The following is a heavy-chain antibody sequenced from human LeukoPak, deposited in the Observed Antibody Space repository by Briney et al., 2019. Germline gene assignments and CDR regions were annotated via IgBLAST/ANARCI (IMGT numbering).Heavy chain of an antibody. CDR1: GGSFSGYC. D-gene: IGHD2-15*01. Sequence: SETLSLTCAVYGGSFSGYCWSWIRQPPGKGLEWIGEINHSGSTNYNPSLKSRVAISVDTSKNQFSLKLSSVTAADTAVYYCARGTVVVVAAQLRMGWFDPWGQGTLVTVSS. V-gene: IGHV4-34*01. CDR3: ARGTVVVVAAQLRMGWFDP. J-gene: IGHJ5*02. CDR2: INHSGST.